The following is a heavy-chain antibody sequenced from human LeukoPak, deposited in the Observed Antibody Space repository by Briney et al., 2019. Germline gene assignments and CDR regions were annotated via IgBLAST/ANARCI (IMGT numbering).Heavy chain of an antibody. J-gene: IGHJ4*02. V-gene: IGHV4-59*01. CDR1: GGSISSYY. CDR2: IYYSGRT. Sequence: PSETLSLTCTVSGGSISSYYWCWIRQPPGEGLEWIGHIYYSGRTTYNPSLKSRVTISVDTSKNQFSLKLCSVTAADTAVYYGARVRLAEGSYWFGELLSYYFDYWGQGTLVTVSS. D-gene: IGHD3-10*01. CDR3: ARVRLAEGSYWFGELLSYYFDY.